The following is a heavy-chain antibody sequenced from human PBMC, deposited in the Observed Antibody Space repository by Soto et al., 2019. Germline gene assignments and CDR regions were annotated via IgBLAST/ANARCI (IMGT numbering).Heavy chain of an antibody. J-gene: IGHJ4*02. CDR3: ARSRTTVTMGGYFDY. CDR1: GGSISSSSYY. V-gene: IGHV4-39*01. D-gene: IGHD4-17*01. CDR2: IYYSGST. Sequence: QLQLQESGPGLVKPSETLSLTCTVSGGSISSSSYYWGWIRQPPGKGLEWIGSIYYSGSTYYNPSLKSRVTISVDTSKNQFSLKLSSVTAADTAVYYCARSRTTVTMGGYFDYWGQGTLVTVSS.